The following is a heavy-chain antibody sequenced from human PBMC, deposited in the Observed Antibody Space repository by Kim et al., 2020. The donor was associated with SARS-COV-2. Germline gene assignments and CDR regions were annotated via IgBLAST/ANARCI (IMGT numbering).Heavy chain of an antibody. CDR3: ARDRDFWSGTIDFFDY. CDR1: GYTFTTYG. V-gene: IGHV1-18*01. J-gene: IGHJ4*02. Sequence: ASVKVSCKASGYTFTTYGISWVRQAPGQGLEWMGWIRTYNGDTNFAQKFQGRVTMTTDTSTSTVYMEMTSVRSDDTAVYYCARDRDFWSGTIDFFDYWGQGTLVTVSS. CDR2: IRTYNGDT. D-gene: IGHD3-3*01.